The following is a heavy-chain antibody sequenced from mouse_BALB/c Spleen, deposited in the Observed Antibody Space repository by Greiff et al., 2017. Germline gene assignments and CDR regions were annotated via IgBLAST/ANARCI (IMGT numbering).Heavy chain of an antibody. CDR1: GYTFTDYN. J-gene: IGHJ3*01. V-gene: IGHV1-18*01. CDR2: INPNNGGT. CDR3: ARWGSLYYGYAWFAY. D-gene: IGHD2-2*01. Sequence: EVQLQQSGPELVKPGASVKIPCKASGYTFTDYNMDWVKQSHGKSLEWIGDINPNNGGTIYNQKFKGKATLTVDKSSSTAYMELRSLTSEDTAVYYCARWGSLYYGYAWFAYWGQGTLVTVSA.